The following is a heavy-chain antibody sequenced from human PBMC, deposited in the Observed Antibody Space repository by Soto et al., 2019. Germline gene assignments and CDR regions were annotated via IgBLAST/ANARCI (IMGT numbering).Heavy chain of an antibody. CDR3: VGSGYSPFDY. D-gene: IGHD3-22*01. CDR1: GGSISSSSYY. CDR2: LYYSGST. Sequence: QLQLQESGPGLVKPSETLSLTCTVSGGSISSSSYYWGWIRQPPGKGLEWIGSLYYSGSTYYNPSLKIRVTISVDTSKYQFSLKLSSVTAADPAVYYCVGSGYSPFDYWGQGTLVTVSS. J-gene: IGHJ4*02. V-gene: IGHV4-39*01.